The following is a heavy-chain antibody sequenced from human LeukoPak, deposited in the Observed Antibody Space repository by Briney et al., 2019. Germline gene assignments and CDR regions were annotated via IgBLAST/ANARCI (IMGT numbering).Heavy chain of an antibody. V-gene: IGHV4-39*01. Sequence: PSETLSLTCTVSGDSISTSTYYWGWIRKPPGEGLEWIASISYSENTYYNPSLKSRVTISVDTSKNQFSLKLTSVTAADTAVYYCARRSGKYSQKVIDYWGQGTLVTVSS. CDR2: ISYSENT. J-gene: IGHJ4*02. CDR3: ARRSGKYSQKVIDY. D-gene: IGHD1-26*01. CDR1: GDSISTSTYY.